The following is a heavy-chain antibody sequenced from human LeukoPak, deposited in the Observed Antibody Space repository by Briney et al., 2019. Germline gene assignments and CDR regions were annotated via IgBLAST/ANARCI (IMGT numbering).Heavy chain of an antibody. CDR1: GFTFSSYS. Sequence: GGSLRLSCAASGFTFSSYSMSWVRQAPGKGLEWVSYISSSSSAMYYADSMKGRFTISRDNAKNSLYLQMNNLRDEDTAVYYCSRGSGNSFDYWGQGALVTVSS. D-gene: IGHD3-10*01. CDR2: ISSSSSAM. J-gene: IGHJ4*02. CDR3: SRGSGNSFDY. V-gene: IGHV3-48*02.